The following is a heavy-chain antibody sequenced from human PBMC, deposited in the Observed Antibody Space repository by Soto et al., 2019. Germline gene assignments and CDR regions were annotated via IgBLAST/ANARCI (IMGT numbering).Heavy chain of an antibody. V-gene: IGHV1-18*01. CDR1: GYTFATST. CDR2: IKAYGGNP. CDR3: AIADYGDEDY. J-gene: IGHJ4*02. Sequence: QLQLVQAGPEAKKAGASVKVSSKASGYTFATSTICCRRQAPGQGPEWMGWIKAYGGNPNYAAKLHGRCTMTTDTSTSTAYMELRSMTTEDTAIYYCAIADYGDEDYWGKGTMVTVSS. D-gene: IGHD4-17*01.